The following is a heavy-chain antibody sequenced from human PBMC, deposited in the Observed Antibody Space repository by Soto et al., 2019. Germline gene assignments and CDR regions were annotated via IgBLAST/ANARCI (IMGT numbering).Heavy chain of an antibody. CDR2: IVVGCGNT. Sequence: SVKVSCKASGFTFTSSAVQWVRQARGQRLEWIGWIVVGCGNTNYAQKIQERVTITRDMSTSTAYMELSSLRSEDTAVYYCAAEESSSVYYGMDGWGQGTTVTVSS. V-gene: IGHV1-58*01. CDR3: AAEESSSVYYGMDG. CDR1: GFTFTSSA. D-gene: IGHD6-6*01. J-gene: IGHJ6*02.